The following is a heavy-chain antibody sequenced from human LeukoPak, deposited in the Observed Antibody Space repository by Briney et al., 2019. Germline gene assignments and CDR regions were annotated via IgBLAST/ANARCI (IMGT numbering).Heavy chain of an antibody. CDR1: GFTLSSYW. CDR2: IKQDGSEK. CDR3: ARVWDSQTSPFDY. J-gene: IGHJ4*02. Sequence: GGSLRLSCAASGFTLSSYWMSWVRQAPGKGLEWVANIKQDGSEKYYVDSVKGRFTISRDNAKNSLYLQMNSLRAEDTAVYYCARVWDSQTSPFDYWGQGTLVTVSS. D-gene: IGHD3-16*01. V-gene: IGHV3-7*01.